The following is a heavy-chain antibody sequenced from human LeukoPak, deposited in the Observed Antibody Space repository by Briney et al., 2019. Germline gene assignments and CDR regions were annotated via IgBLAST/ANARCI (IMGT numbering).Heavy chain of an antibody. J-gene: IGHJ3*02. CDR1: GFTFSSYS. D-gene: IGHD1-26*01. CDR3: AREAYSGTLLDAFDI. Sequence: GGSLRLSCAASGFTFSSYSMNWVRQAPGKGLEWVSSISSSSSYIYYADSVKGRFTISRDNAKNSLYLQMNSLRAEDTAVYYCAREAYSGTLLDAFDIWGQGTMVTVSS. V-gene: IGHV3-21*01. CDR2: ISSSSSYI.